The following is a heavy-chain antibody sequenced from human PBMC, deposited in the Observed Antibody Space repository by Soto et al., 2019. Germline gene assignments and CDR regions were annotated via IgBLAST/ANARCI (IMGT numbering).Heavy chain of an antibody. J-gene: IGHJ3*02. CDR1: GFSFNNHW. Sequence: VGSLRPSCAASGFSFNNHWMSWVRQAPGKGLEWVANIKQDESEKYFVDSVKGRFTISRDNAKNSLYLQMNSLRAEDTAVYYCAREKGYCSGGSCLRNYAFDIWGQGTLVTVSS. D-gene: IGHD2-15*01. CDR3: AREKGYCSGGSCLRNYAFDI. CDR2: IKQDESEK. V-gene: IGHV3-7*01.